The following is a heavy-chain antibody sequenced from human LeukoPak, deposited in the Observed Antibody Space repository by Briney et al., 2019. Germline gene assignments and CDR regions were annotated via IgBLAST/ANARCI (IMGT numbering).Heavy chain of an antibody. D-gene: IGHD1-26*01. V-gene: IGHV4-61*02. CDR2: IYTSGST. CDR3: ARGSKMLGYNWFDP. CDR1: GGSISSGSYY. J-gene: IGHJ5*02. Sequence: PSQTLSLTCTVSGGSISSGSYYWGWIRQPAGKGLEWIGRIYTSGSTNYTPSLKSRVTISVDTSKNQFSLKLSSVTAADTAVYYCARGSKMLGYNWFDPWGQGTLVTVSS.